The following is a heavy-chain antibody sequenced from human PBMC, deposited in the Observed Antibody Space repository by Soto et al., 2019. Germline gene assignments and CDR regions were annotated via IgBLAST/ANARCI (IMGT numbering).Heavy chain of an antibody. CDR2: ISGSGGST. Sequence: GGSLRLSCAASGFTFSSYAMSWVRQAPGKGLEWVSAISGSGGSTYYADSVKGRFTISRDNSKNTLYLQMNSLRAEDTAVYYCAKFPDYYDSSGYSDYWGQGPWSPLL. J-gene: IGHJ4*02. CDR1: GFTFSSYA. V-gene: IGHV3-23*01. CDR3: AKFPDYYDSSGYSDY. D-gene: IGHD3-22*01.